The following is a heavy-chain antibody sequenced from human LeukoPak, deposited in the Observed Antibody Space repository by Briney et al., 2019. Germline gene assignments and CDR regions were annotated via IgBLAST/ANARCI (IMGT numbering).Heavy chain of an antibody. Sequence: ASVKVSCKASGGTFSSYAISWVRQAPGQGLEWMGWISAYNGNTNYAQKLQGRVTMTTDTSTSTAYMELRSLRSDDTAVYYCARAVMYYYDSSGYYGYWGQGTLVTVSS. CDR1: GGTFSSYA. V-gene: IGHV1-18*01. D-gene: IGHD3-22*01. CDR3: ARAVMYYYDSSGYYGY. CDR2: ISAYNGNT. J-gene: IGHJ4*02.